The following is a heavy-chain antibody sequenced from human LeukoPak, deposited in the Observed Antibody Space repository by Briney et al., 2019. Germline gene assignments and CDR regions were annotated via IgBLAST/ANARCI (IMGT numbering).Heavy chain of an antibody. CDR2: ISAYNGNT. D-gene: IGHD3-10*01. V-gene: IGHV1-18*01. J-gene: IGHJ4*02. Sequence: ASVKLSCNASGYTFTSYGISWVRHAPGQGLELMGGISAYNGNTNYAQKLQGRVTMTTDTSTSTAYMELRSLRSDDTAVYYCARGRGISWFGELFAGYFDYWGQGTLVTVSS. CDR3: ARGRGISWFGELFAGYFDY. CDR1: GYTFTSYG.